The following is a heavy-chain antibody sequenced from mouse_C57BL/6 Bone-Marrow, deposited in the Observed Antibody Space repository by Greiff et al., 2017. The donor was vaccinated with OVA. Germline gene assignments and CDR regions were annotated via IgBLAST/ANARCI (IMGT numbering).Heavy chain of an antibody. CDR2: ISDGGSYT. CDR3: ARGDSSGYVDY. Sequence: EVKLVESGGGLVKPGGSLKFSCAASGFTFSSYAMSWVRQTPEKRLEWVATISDGGSYTYYPDNVKGRFTISRDNAKNNLYLQMSHLKSEDTAMYYCARGDSSGYVDYWGQGTTLTVSS. V-gene: IGHV5-4*03. CDR1: GFTFSSYA. J-gene: IGHJ2*01. D-gene: IGHD3-2*02.